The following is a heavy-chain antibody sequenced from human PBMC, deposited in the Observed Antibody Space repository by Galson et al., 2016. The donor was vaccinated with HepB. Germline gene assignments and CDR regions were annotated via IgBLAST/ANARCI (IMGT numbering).Heavy chain of an antibody. V-gene: IGHV3-74*01. J-gene: IGHJ4*02. D-gene: IGHD2-8*01. CDR1: GFTFSSYW. CDR2: IKSDGSST. Sequence: SLRLSCAASGFTFSSYWMHWVRQAPGKGLVWVSRIKSDGSSTSYADSVKGRFTISRDNAKNTLYLRMNSLRDEDTAVYYCAKESGFGVYFDYWGQGTLVTVSS. CDR3: AKESGFGVYFDY.